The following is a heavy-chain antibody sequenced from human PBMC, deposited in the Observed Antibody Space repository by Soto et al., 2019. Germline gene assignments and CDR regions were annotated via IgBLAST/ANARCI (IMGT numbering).Heavy chain of an antibody. J-gene: IGHJ4*02. CDR3: SKRHYGYKYYFDY. V-gene: IGHV2-5*02. CDR1: GFSLGTRGVG. Sequence: SGPTLVNPTQTLTLTCAFSGFSLGTRGVGVGWFRQPPGRALEWLALIYWDDDKRYSPSLQSRLTITRDTSKNQVVLTMTNMEPLATATYYWSKRHYGYKYYFDYSGQCPLGTVS. CDR2: IYWDDDK. D-gene: IGHD5-18*01.